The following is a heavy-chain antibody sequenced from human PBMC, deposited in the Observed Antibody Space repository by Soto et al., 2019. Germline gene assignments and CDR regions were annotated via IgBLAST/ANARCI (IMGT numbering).Heavy chain of an antibody. J-gene: IGHJ1*01. CDR2: VNPNTAGT. D-gene: IGHD3-22*01. V-gene: IGHV1-2*02. CDR1: GYTFTDHY. CDR3: ASIDSGAYDGIGLDV. Sequence: QAQLVQSGAEVKKPGASVKVSCEASGYTFTDHYVHWMRQAPGQGLEWMGWVNPNTAGTIYAQKFHGRVTMTSDTSITTAYMEITSLRSDDTALYYCASIDSGAYDGIGLDVWGEGTLVTVSS.